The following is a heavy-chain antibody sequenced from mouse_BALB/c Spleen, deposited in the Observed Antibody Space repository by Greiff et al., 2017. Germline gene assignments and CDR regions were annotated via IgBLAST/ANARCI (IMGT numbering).Heavy chain of an antibody. CDR1: GFTFTDYY. Sequence: EVNLVESGGGLVQPGGSLRLSCATSGFTFTDYYMSWVRQPPGKALEWLGFIRNKANGYTTEYSASVKGRFTISRDNSQSILYLQMNTLRAEDSATYYCARGRRGDYWGQGTSVTVSS. D-gene: IGHD2-12*01. CDR3: ARGRRGDY. CDR2: IRNKANGYTT. J-gene: IGHJ4*01. V-gene: IGHV7-3*02.